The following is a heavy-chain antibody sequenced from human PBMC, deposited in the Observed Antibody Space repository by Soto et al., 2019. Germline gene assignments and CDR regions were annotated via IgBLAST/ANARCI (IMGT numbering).Heavy chain of an antibody. V-gene: IGHV1-18*01. CDR2: ISTYNGNT. CDR1: GYTFTSYG. CDR3: ARVGSLWKGGYYYYYGMDV. D-gene: IGHD3-10*01. J-gene: IGHJ6*02. Sequence: QVQLVQSGAEVKKPGASVKVSCKASGYTFTSYGISWVRQAPGQGLEWMGWISTYNGNTNYAQKLQGRVTMTTYTSTSTAYMELRSRRSDDTAVYYCARVGSLWKGGYYYYYGMDVWGQGTTVTVSS.